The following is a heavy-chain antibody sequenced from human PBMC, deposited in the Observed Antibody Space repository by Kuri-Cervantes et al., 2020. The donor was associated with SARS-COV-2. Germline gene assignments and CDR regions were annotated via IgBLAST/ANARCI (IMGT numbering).Heavy chain of an antibody. CDR1: GGTFISDL. D-gene: IGHD2-2*01. J-gene: IGHJ6*02. CDR3: ARVRRYCSSTSCYPAYYYGMDV. CDR2: IIPIFGTA. Sequence: SVKVSCKASGGTFISDLISWVRLAPGQGPEWMGGIIPIFGTANYAQKFQGRVTITADESTSTAYMELSSLRSEDTAVYYCARVRRYCSSTSCYPAYYYGMDVWGQGTTVTVSS. V-gene: IGHV1-69*13.